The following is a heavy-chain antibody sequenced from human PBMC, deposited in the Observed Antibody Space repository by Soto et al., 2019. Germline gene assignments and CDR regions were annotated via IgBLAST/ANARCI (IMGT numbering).Heavy chain of an antibody. CDR1: GGSISSGGYS. CDR3: ARVSSSSGGNWFDP. V-gene: IGHV4-30-2*01. Sequence: KTSETLSLTCAVSGGSISSGGYSWSWIRQPLGKGLEWIGYIYHSGSTYYNPSLKSRVTISVDRSKNQFSLKLSSVTAADTAVYYCARVSSSSGGNWFDPWGQGTQVTVSS. CDR2: IYHSGST. J-gene: IGHJ5*02. D-gene: IGHD6-6*01.